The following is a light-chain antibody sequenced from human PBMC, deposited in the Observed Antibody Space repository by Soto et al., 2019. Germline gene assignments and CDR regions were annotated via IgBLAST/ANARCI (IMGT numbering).Light chain of an antibody. CDR3: QQSYSAPVT. CDR1: QSVSSN. Sequence: EIVMTQSPATLSVSPGERATLSCRASQSVSSNLAWYQQKPGQAPRLLIYGASTRATGIPARFSGSGSGTDFTLTINSLQPEDFAVYYCQQSYSAPVTFGQGTKL. V-gene: IGKV3-15*01. J-gene: IGKJ2*01. CDR2: GAS.